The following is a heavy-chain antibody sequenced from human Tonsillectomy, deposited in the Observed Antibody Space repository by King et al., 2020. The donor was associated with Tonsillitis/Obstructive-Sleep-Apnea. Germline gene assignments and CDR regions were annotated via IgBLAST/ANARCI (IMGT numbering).Heavy chain of an antibody. V-gene: IGHV4-59*01. CDR1: GASISSFY. CDR2: IYYSGGT. Sequence: VQLQESGPGLVKPSETLSLTCTVSGASISSFYWSWIRQPPGRGLEWIGYIYYSGGTSYNPSLKSRVTISLDTSKNQFSLKLSSVTAADTAVYYCATMRSYYYGSGSSPENYFDCWGQGTLLTVSS. CDR3: ATMRSYYYGSGSSPENYFDC. D-gene: IGHD3-10*01. J-gene: IGHJ4*02.